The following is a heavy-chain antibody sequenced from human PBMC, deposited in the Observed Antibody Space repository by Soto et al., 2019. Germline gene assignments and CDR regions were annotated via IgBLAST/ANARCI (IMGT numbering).Heavy chain of an antibody. Sequence: SETLSLTCTVSGGSISSYYWSWIRQPPGKGLEWIGYIYYSGSTNYNPSLKSRVTISVDTSKNQFSLKLSSVTAADTAVYYCARTPAVGPVGIFYYYGMDVWGQGTTVTVSS. CDR1: GGSISSYY. V-gene: IGHV4-59*01. D-gene: IGHD1-26*01. J-gene: IGHJ6*02. CDR2: IYYSGST. CDR3: ARTPAVGPVGIFYYYGMDV.